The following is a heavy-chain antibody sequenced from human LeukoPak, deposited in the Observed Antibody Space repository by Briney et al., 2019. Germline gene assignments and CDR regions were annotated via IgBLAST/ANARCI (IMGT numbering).Heavy chain of an antibody. V-gene: IGHV1-18*01. CDR2: ISAYNGNT. D-gene: IGHD3-3*01. Sequence: ASVKVSCKASGYTFTSYGISWVRQAPGQGLEWMGWISAYNGNTNYVQKLQGRVTMTTDTSTSTAYVELRSLRSDDTAVYYCARVDYDFWSGHNYYYGMDVWGQGTTVTVSS. CDR1: GYTFTSYG. CDR3: ARVDYDFWSGHNYYYGMDV. J-gene: IGHJ6*02.